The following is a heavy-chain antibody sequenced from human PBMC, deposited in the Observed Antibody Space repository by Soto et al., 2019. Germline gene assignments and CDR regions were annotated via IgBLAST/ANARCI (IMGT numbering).Heavy chain of an antibody. CDR3: SMGESLTGTYYIDY. CDR1: GFTFSRYN. Sequence: EVQLVESGGGLVKPGGSLRLSCAASGFTFSRYNMNWVRQAPGKGLEWVSSISSSSSYIYYADSVYYADSVNGRLTISRHNAKISLHLQMSSLRVEDTAVDYGSMGESLTGTYYIDYWGQGTLVTVSS. D-gene: IGHD7-27*01. CDR2: ISSSSSYI. V-gene: IGHV3-21*01. J-gene: IGHJ4*02.